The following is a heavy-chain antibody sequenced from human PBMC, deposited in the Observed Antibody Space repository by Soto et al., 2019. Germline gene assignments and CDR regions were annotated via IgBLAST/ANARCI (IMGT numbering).Heavy chain of an antibody. CDR3: ARLTGGSAFDI. V-gene: IGHV4-34*01. J-gene: IGHJ3*02. CDR1: GGSFSGYY. Sequence: SETLSLTCAVYGGSFSGYYWSWIRQPPGKGLEWIGEINHRGSTNYNPSLKSRVTISVNTSKNQFSLRLSSVTAADTAVYYCARLTGGSAFDIWGQGTMVTVSS. D-gene: IGHD7-27*01. CDR2: INHRGST.